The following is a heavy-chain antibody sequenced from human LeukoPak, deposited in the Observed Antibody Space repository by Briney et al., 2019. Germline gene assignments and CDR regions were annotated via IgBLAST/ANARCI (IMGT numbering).Heavy chain of an antibody. Sequence: SQTLSLTCTVSGGSFSSGSYYWSWIRQHPGKGLEWIGYISNTGNACYDPSLKSRVSISIDTSKRQFSLKVRSVTAADTAVYYCARAPAMAYFDYWGQGTLVSVSS. CDR1: GGSFSSGSYY. J-gene: IGHJ4*02. D-gene: IGHD3-16*01. CDR3: ARAPAMAYFDY. V-gene: IGHV4-31*03. CDR2: ISNTGNA.